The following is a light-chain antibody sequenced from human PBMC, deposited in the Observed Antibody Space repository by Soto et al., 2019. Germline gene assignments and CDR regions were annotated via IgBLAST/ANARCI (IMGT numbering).Light chain of an antibody. CDR2: EIN. Sequence: QSALTQPPSASGSPGQSVTISCTGTSSDVGYYKYVSWYQQHPGKAPKVMMYEINKRPSGVPDRFSGSKSGNTASLTVSGLQAEDEADYYCSSYAGSKNWVFGGGTKLTVL. CDR1: SSDVGYYKY. CDR3: SSYAGSKNWV. V-gene: IGLV2-8*01. J-gene: IGLJ3*02.